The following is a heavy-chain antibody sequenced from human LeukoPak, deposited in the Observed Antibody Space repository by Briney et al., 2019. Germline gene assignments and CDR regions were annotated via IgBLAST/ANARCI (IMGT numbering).Heavy chain of an antibody. V-gene: IGHV3-30*03. D-gene: IGHD1-26*01. CDR3: ARVRIVGSTYDAFDI. CDR2: ISYDGSNK. CDR1: GFTFSSYG. J-gene: IGHJ3*02. Sequence: AGGSLRLSCAASGFTFSSYGMHWVRQAPGKGLEWVAVISYDGSNKYYADSVKGRFTISRDNSKNTLYLQMNSLRAEDTAVYYCARVRIVGSTYDAFDIWGQGTMVTVSS.